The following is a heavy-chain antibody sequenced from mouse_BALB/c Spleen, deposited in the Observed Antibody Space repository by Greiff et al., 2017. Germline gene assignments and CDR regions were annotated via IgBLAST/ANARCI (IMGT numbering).Heavy chain of an antibody. CDR2: IWSDGST. CDR3: ARHDYYGSSGYAMDY. D-gene: IGHD1-1*01. V-gene: IGHV2-6-2*01. Sequence: VQGVESGPDLVAPSQSLSITCTVSGFSLTSYGVHWVRQPPGKGLEWLVVIWSDGSTTYNSALKSRLSISKDNSKSQVFLKMNSLQTDDTAMYYCARHDYYGSSGYAMDYWGQGTSVTVSS. CDR1: GFSLTSYG. J-gene: IGHJ4*01.